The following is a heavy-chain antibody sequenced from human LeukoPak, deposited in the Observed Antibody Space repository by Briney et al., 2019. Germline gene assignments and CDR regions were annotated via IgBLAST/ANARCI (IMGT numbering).Heavy chain of an antibody. Sequence: PSETLSLTCTVSGGSISSSSYYWGWLRQPPGKGLEWIGSIYHSGSTYYNPSLKSRVTISVDTSKNQFSLKLTSVTAADTAVYYCARAIEVGAMTPFDYWGQGTLVTVSS. CDR2: IYHSGST. CDR3: ARAIEVGAMTPFDY. V-gene: IGHV4-39*07. J-gene: IGHJ4*02. CDR1: GGSISSSSYY. D-gene: IGHD1-26*01.